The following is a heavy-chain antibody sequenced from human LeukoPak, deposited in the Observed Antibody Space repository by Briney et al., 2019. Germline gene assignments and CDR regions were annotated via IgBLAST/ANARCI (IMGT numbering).Heavy chain of an antibody. CDR2: ISYDGSNK. D-gene: IGHD1-20*01. J-gene: IGHJ3*02. V-gene: IGHV3-30*18. Sequence: GGSLRLSCAASGFTFSSYGMHWVRQAPGKGLEWVAVISYDGSNKYYADSVKGRFTISRDNSKNTLYLQMNSLRAEDTAVYYCAKAYNGNDGAFDIWGQGTMVTVSS. CDR1: GFTFSSYG. CDR3: AKAYNGNDGAFDI.